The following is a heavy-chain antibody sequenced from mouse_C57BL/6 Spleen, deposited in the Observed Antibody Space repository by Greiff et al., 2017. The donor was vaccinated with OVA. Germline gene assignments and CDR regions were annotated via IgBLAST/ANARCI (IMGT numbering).Heavy chain of an antibody. CDR2: IYPGSGNT. Sequence: VKLMESGPELVKPGASVKISCKASGYSFTSYYIHWVKQRPGQGLEWIGWIYPGSGNTKYNEKFKGKATLTADTSSSTAYMQLCSLTSEDSAVYYCARDYFDDWGQGTTLTVSS. V-gene: IGHV1-66*01. CDR1: GYSFTSYY. J-gene: IGHJ2*01. CDR3: ARDYFDD.